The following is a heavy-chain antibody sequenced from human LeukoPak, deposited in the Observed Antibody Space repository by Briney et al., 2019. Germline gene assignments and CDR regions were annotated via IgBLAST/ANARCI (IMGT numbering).Heavy chain of an antibody. V-gene: IGHV4-38-2*02. D-gene: IGHD2-15*01. CDR3: AADISRWWYYY. J-gene: IGHJ4*02. CDR1: AYSISNGYY. CDR2: IYHSGNT. Sequence: SETLSLTCTVSAYSISNGYYWGWIRQPPGKGLEWIGSIYHSGNTYYNPSLKSRITISVDRSKNQSSLKLTSVTAADTAVYYCAADISRWWYYYWGQGTLVTVSS.